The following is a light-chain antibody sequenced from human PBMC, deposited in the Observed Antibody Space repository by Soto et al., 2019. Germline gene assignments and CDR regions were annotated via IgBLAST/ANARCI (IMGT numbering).Light chain of an antibody. CDR3: QQRITWPST. J-gene: IGKJ2*01. Sequence: EIVLTQSPATLSLSPGESATLSCRASQSVSSSLAWYQQKADQAPRLLIYDASNRATGIPARFSGSGSGTDFTLTISSLEPEDFAIYYCQQRITWPSTFGQGTKLEIK. V-gene: IGKV3-11*01. CDR1: QSVSSS. CDR2: DAS.